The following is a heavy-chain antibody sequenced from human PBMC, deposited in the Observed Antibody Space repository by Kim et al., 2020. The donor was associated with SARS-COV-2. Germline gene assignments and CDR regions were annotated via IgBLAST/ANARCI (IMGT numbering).Heavy chain of an antibody. CDR3: ARGSWDSSGYYADY. D-gene: IGHD3-22*01. Sequence: ARKLQGRVTMTRDTAASTVYMELSSLRSEDTAVYYCARGSWDSSGYYADYWGQGTLVTVSS. V-gene: IGHV1-46*04. J-gene: IGHJ4*02.